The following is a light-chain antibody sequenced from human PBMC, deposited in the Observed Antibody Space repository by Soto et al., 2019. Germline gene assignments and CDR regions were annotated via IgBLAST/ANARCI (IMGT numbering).Light chain of an antibody. CDR3: SSYTVNSVTLYV. CDR2: EVS. CDR1: SSDIGSNNY. V-gene: IGLV2-14*01. J-gene: IGLJ1*01. Sequence: QSVLTQPASVSGSPGQSITISCTGTSSDIGSNNYVSWYQQHPGKAPKVMIYEVSNRPSGVSNRFSGSKSGNTASLTISGLQAEDEADYYCSSYTVNSVTLYVFGTGTKGHRP.